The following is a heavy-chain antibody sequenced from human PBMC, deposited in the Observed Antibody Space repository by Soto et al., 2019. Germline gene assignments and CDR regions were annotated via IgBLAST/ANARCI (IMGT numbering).Heavy chain of an antibody. J-gene: IGHJ4*02. CDR3: ARGRRYYDFWSGYHTKGDEVDY. V-gene: IGHV4-34*01. D-gene: IGHD3-3*01. CDR1: GGSFSGYY. Sequence: QVQLQQWGAGLLKPSETLSLTCAVYGGSFSGYYWSWIRQPPGKGLEWIGEINHSGSTNYNPSLKSRVPISVDTSKNQVSLKLSSVTAADTAVYYCARGRRYYDFWSGYHTKGDEVDYWGQGTLVTVSS. CDR2: INHSGST.